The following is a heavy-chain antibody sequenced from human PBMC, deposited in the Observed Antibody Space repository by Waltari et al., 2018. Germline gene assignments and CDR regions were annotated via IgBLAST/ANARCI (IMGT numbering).Heavy chain of an antibody. D-gene: IGHD3-22*01. CDR3: ARDYCDRTNCHGMDV. V-gene: IGHV3-30*04. CDR2: ISYNERNI. Sequence: QVQLVESGGGVVQPGRSLRLSWAASEFPSSSYAMPWVRQAPGKGLEWVAVISYNERNIYYVDSVKGRFTISRDNSKKMLYLQMNNLRPEDTAVYYCARDYCDRTNCHGMDVWGQGTTVTVSS. CDR1: EFPSSSYA. J-gene: IGHJ6*02.